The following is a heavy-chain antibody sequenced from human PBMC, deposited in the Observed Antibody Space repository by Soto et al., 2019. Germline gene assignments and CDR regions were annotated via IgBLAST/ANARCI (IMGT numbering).Heavy chain of an antibody. D-gene: IGHD3-22*01. CDR2: IYYSGST. Sequence: PSETLSLTCTVSGGSISSSSYYWGWIRQPPGKGLEWIGSIYYSGSTYYNPSLKSRVTISVDTSKNQFSLKLSSVTAADTAVYYCARSLTYYYDSSGYYYLAPRSFDYWGQGTLVTVSS. CDR3: ARSLTYYYDSSGYYYLAPRSFDY. CDR1: GGSISSSSYY. J-gene: IGHJ4*02. V-gene: IGHV4-39*01.